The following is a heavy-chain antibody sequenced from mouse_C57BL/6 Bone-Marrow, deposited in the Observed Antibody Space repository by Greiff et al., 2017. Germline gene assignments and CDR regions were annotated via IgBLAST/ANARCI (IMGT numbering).Heavy chain of an antibody. CDR3: TVGNRYAMDY. J-gene: IGHJ4*01. V-gene: IGHV14-1*01. CDR2: IDPEDGDT. Sequence: EVKLMESGAELVRPGASVKLSCPASGFNIKDYYLHWVKQRPEQGLEWIGRIDPEDGDTEYAPKFQGKATMTADTSSNTAYLQLSSLTSEDTAVYYCTVGNRYAMDYWGQGTSVTVSS. CDR1: GFNIKDYY. D-gene: IGHD2-1*01.